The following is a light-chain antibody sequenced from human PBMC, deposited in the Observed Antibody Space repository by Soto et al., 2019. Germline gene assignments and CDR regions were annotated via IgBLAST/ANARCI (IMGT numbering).Light chain of an antibody. V-gene: IGKV3-20*01. CDR1: QSVSSSY. Sequence: EIGLTQSPGTLSLSPGERATLSCRASQSVSSSYLAWYQQKPGQAPRLLIYGASSRATGIPDRFSGSGSGTDFPLTISRLEPEDFAVYYCQQYCSPYTFGQGTQLESK. J-gene: IGKJ2*01. CDR2: GAS. CDR3: QQYCSPYT.